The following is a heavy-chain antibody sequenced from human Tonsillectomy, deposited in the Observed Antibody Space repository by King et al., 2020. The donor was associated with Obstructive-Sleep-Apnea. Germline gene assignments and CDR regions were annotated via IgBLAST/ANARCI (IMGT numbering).Heavy chain of an antibody. V-gene: IGHV3-30*09. CDR1: GFTFSSSV. CDR3: AREGHSSGRAGDFDY. J-gene: IGHJ4*02. CDR2: ISVDGRGE. Sequence: VQLVESGGGVVQPGRSLRLSCAASGFTFSSSVLHWVRQAPGKGLEWVAGISVDGRGEYYGEVVKSRFAISRENSKNTLYLQMNSLSADDTAVYLCAREGHSSGRAGDFDYWGQGTLVTVSS. D-gene: IGHD3-22*01.